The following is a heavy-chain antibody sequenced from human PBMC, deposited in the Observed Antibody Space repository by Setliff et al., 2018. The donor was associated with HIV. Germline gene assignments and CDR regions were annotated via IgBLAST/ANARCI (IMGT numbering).Heavy chain of an antibody. J-gene: IGHJ3*02. CDR2: VYSSGST. V-gene: IGHV4-39*01. CDR3: ASGQWLEHAFDI. CDR1: GGSIGIRSYF. D-gene: IGHD6-19*01. Sequence: KPSETLSLTCTVSGGSIGIRSYFWGWIRQPPGKGLEWIGSVYSSGSTYYNPSLKSRVTVSVDTSKDQFSLRLSSVTVADTAVYYCASGQWLEHAFDILGQGTVVTVSS.